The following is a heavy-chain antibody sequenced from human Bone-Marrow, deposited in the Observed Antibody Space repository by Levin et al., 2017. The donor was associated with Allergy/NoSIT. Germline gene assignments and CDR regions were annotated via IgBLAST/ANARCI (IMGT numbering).Heavy chain of an antibody. CDR2: INAGNGNT. CDR3: AREGSSGWYGMDV. D-gene: IGHD6-19*01. J-gene: IGHJ6*02. CDR1: GYTFTTYA. Sequence: GESLKISCKASGYTFTTYAMHWVRQAPGQRLEWMGWINAGNGNTKYSQKFQGRVTITRDTSASTAYMELSSLRSEDTAVYYCAREGSSGWYGMDVWGQGTTVTVSS. V-gene: IGHV1-3*01.